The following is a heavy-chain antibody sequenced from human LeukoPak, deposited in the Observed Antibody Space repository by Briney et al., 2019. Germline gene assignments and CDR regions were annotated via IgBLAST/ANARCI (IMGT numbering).Heavy chain of an antibody. V-gene: IGHV4-39*07. D-gene: IGHD2-21*02. CDR3: ATVRLRYYFDY. Sequence: SETLSHTCTVSGGSISSSSYYWGWIRQPPGKGLEWIGSIYYSGSTYYNPSLKSRVTISVDTSKNQFSLKLSSVTAADTAVYYCATVRLRYYFDYWGQGTLVTVSS. J-gene: IGHJ4*02. CDR1: GGSISSSSYY. CDR2: IYYSGST.